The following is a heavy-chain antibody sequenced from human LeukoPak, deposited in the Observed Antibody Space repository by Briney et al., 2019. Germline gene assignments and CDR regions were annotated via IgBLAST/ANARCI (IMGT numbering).Heavy chain of an antibody. CDR1: GFTFSSYA. V-gene: IGHV3-23*01. CDR2: ISGSGGST. D-gene: IGHD3-10*01. CDR3: AKSVVRGVTYLNFDY. J-gene: IGHJ4*02. Sequence: GGSLRLSCAASGFTFSSYAMSWVRQAPGKGLEWVSAISGSGGSTYYADSAKGRFTISRDNSKNTLYLQMNSLRAEDTAVYYCAKSVVRGVTYLNFDYWGQGTLVTVSS.